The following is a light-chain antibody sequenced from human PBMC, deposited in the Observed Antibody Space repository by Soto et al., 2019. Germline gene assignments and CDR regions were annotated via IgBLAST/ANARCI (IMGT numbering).Light chain of an antibody. CDR3: QHYNSYSEA. CDR1: QTISDS. Sequence: DIQMTQSPSALSASVGDRVTITCRASQTISDSLALYQQKPGKAPDLLISDVSSLERGVASRFSGSGSGTEFTLTISSLQPDDFATYYCQHYNSYSEAFGQGTKVDI. V-gene: IGKV1-5*01. CDR2: DVS. J-gene: IGKJ1*01.